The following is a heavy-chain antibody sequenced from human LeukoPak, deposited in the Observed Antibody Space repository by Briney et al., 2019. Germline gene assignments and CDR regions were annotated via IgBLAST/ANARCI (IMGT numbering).Heavy chain of an antibody. CDR1: GGTFSSYA. D-gene: IGHD5-12*01. CDR3: ARGRSIRGYDIDC. J-gene: IGHJ4*02. Sequence: SVKVSCKASGGTFSSYAISWVRQAPGQGLEWMGGIIPIFGTANYAQKFQGRVTITADESTSTAYMELSSLRSEDTAVYYCARGRSIRGYDIDCWGQGTLVTVSS. V-gene: IGHV1-69*13. CDR2: IIPIFGTA.